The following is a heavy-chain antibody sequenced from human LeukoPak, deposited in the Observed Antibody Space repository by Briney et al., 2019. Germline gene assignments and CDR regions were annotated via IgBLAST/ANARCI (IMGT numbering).Heavy chain of an antibody. Sequence: ASVKVSCKASGYTFTSYYMHWVRQAPGQGLEWVGIINPSDCSTSYAQKFQGRVTMTRDMSTSTVYMELSSLRSEDTGVYYCAGEGGCSNYFDYWGQGTLVTVSS. CDR3: AGEGGCSNYFDY. V-gene: IGHV1-46*01. CDR2: INPSDCST. J-gene: IGHJ4*02. D-gene: IGHD2-15*01. CDR1: GYTFTSYY.